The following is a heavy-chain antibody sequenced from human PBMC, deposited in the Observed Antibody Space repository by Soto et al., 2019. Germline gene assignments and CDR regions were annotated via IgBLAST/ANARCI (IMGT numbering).Heavy chain of an antibody. Sequence: SETLSLTCTVSGGSISSGDYYWSWIRQPPGKGLEWIGYIYYSGSTYYNPSLKSRGTISVDTSKNQFSLKLSSVTAADTAVYYCARGVRDYSSSSNWFDPWGQGTLVTVSS. CDR2: IYYSGST. CDR1: GGSISSGDYY. CDR3: ARGVRDYSSSSNWFDP. D-gene: IGHD6-13*01. V-gene: IGHV4-30-4*01. J-gene: IGHJ5*02.